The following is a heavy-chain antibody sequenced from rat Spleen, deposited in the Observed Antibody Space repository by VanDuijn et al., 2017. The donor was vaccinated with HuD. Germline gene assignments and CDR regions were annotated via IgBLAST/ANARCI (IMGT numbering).Heavy chain of an antibody. CDR3: AKGTGSD. J-gene: IGHJ2*01. CDR2: ISTSGGST. CDR1: GFTFSNYD. Sequence: EVQLVESGGGLVQPGRSLKLSCAASGFTFSNYDMAWVRQAPTKGLEWVASISTSGGSTYYRDSVKGRVTVSRDNAKSTLYLQMDSLRAEDTATYYCAKGTGSDWGQGVMVTVSS. V-gene: IGHV5-25*01. D-gene: IGHD5-1*01.